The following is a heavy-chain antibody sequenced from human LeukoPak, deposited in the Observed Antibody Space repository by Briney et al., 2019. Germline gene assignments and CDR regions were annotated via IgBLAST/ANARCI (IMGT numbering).Heavy chain of an antibody. J-gene: IGHJ4*02. CDR1: GFIYSNYG. Sequence: GGSLRLSCAASGFIYSNYGMNWVRQAPGKGLEWVSYISGGGSYIDYADSVKGRFTISRDNAENSLYLQMNSLRAEDTAVYYCARGHSSGYYPKYWGQGTLVTVSS. D-gene: IGHD3-22*01. CDR3: ARGHSSGYYPKY. V-gene: IGHV3-21*05. CDR2: ISGGGSYI.